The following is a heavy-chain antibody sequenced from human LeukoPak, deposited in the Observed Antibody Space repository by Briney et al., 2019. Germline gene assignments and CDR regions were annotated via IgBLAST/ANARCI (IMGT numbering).Heavy chain of an antibody. D-gene: IGHD3-10*01. J-gene: IGHJ4*02. CDR3: ARAVVVRGVSGFDY. CDR2: INPNSGGT. V-gene: IGHV1-2*06. Sequence: ASVKVSCKASGYTFTGYYLHWVRQAPGQGVEWMGRINPNSGGTNYAQKFQGRVTMTRDTSISTAYMELSRLRSDDTAVYYCARAVVVRGVSGFDYWGQGTLVTVSS. CDR1: GYTFTGYY.